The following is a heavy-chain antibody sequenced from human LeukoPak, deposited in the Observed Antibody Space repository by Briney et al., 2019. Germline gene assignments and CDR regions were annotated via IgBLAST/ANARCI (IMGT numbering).Heavy chain of an antibody. D-gene: IGHD3-22*01. CDR3: AKVGGGYYYDSSGYLDY. CDR1: GFTFSSYA. CDR2: ISGSGGST. J-gene: IGHJ4*02. V-gene: IGHV3-23*01. Sequence: GGSLRLSCAASGFTFSSYAMSWVRQAPGKGLEWVSAISGSGGSTYYADSVKGRFTISRDNSKNTLYLRMNSLRAEDTAVYYYAKVGGGYYYDSSGYLDYWGQGTLVTASS.